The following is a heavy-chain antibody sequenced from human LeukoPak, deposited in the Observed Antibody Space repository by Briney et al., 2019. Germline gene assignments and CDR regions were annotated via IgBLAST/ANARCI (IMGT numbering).Heavy chain of an antibody. CDR3: ARGAYDSSTYYYYAYYFDY. V-gene: IGHV4-39*01. J-gene: IGHJ4*02. Sequence: SETLSLTCTVSGGSISSSSYYWGWIRQPPGKGLEWIGSIYYSGSTYYNPSLKSRVTISIDTSKNQFSLKLSSVTAADTAVYYCARGAYDSSTYYYYAYYFDYWGQGTLVTVSS. CDR2: IYYSGST. CDR1: GGSISSSSYY. D-gene: IGHD3-22*01.